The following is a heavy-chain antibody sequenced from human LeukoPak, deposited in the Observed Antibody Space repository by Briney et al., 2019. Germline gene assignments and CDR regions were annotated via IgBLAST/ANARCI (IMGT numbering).Heavy chain of an antibody. CDR2: INPNSGGT. CDR3: ARSGVKRYFDWLLSPTEYFQH. D-gene: IGHD3-9*01. CDR1: GYTFTSYG. V-gene: IGHV1-2*02. J-gene: IGHJ1*01. Sequence: ASVKLSCKASGYTFTSYGISWVRQAPGQGLEWMGWINPNSGGTNYAQKFQGRVTMTRDTSISTAYMELSRLRSDDTAVYYCARSGVKRYFDWLLSPTEYFQHWGQGTLVTVSS.